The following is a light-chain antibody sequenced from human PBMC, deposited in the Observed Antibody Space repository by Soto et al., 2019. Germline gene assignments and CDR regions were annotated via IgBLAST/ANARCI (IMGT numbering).Light chain of an antibody. Sequence: QSALTQPASVSGSPGQSITISCTGTSNDVGSYSLVSWYQQHPGKAPKLMIYEGSKRPSGVSNRFSGSKSGNTASLTISGLQTEDEADYYCCSYAGTSWVFGTGTKVTVL. CDR1: SNDVGSYSL. CDR2: EGS. J-gene: IGLJ1*01. CDR3: CSYAGTSWV. V-gene: IGLV2-23*01.